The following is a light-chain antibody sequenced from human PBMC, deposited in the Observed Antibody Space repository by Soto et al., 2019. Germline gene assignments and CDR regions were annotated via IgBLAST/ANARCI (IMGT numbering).Light chain of an antibody. CDR3: QKYNSAHPT. V-gene: IGKV1-27*01. CDR1: QGISNY. J-gene: IGKJ1*01. Sequence: DIQMTQSPSSLSASVGDRVTITCRASQGISNYLAWYQQKPGKVPKLLIYATSTLQSGVPSRFNGSGSGTDFTLTISSLQPEDVATYYCQKYNSAHPTFGQGTKVEIK. CDR2: ATS.